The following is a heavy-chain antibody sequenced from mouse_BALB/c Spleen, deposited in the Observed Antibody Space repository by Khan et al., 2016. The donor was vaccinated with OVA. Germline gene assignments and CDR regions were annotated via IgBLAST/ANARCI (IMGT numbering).Heavy chain of an antibody. CDR2: ISPGSGDT. CDR1: GYTFTDYY. CDR3: ARRNYVCYTFAY. V-gene: IGHV1-77*01. J-gene: IGHJ3*01. Sequence: QVQLKQSGAELARPGASVKLSCKASGYTFTDYYINWVKQRTGQGLEWIGEISPGSGDTYYNERFKGKATLTADKSSSTAYMQLSSLTSEASAVYVGARRNYVCYTFAYWGQGTLVTVSA. D-gene: IGHD2-4*01.